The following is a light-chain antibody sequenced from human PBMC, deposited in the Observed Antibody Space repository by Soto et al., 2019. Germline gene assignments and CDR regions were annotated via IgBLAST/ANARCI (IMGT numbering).Light chain of an antibody. Sequence: TQSPCTLPASLGERVTLSCRASQSVSSSNLAWYQQKPGQAPRLLIYGASSRATGIPERFSGSGSGTDFTLTTSSLEPEDFAVYYCQQYGKCPTQTFGQGTKVDIK. V-gene: IGKV3-20*01. CDR1: QSVSSSN. CDR3: QQYGKCPTQT. CDR2: GAS. J-gene: IGKJ1*01.